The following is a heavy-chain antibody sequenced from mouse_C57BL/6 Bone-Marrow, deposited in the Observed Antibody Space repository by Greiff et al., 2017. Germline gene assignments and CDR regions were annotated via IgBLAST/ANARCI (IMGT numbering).Heavy chain of an antibody. CDR2: ISGGGGNT. D-gene: IGHD1-1*01. Sequence: EVKLEESGGGLVKPGGSLKLSCAASGFTFSSYTMSWVRQTPEKRLEWVATISGGGGNTYYPDSVKGRFTISRDNAKNTLYLQMSSLRSEDTALYYCARHSYGSSYGAMDYWGQGTSVTVSS. CDR1: GFTFSSYT. J-gene: IGHJ4*01. CDR3: ARHSYGSSYGAMDY. V-gene: IGHV5-9*01.